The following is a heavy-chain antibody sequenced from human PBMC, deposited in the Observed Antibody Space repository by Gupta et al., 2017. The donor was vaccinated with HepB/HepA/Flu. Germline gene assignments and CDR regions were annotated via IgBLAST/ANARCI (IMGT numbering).Heavy chain of an antibody. D-gene: IGHD4-17*01. Sequence: QVQLVQSGAEVRKPGASVKVSCEVSGYTLTELSMHGVRQAPGKGLEWMGGFDPEDGETNYAQKFQGRVTMTEDTSTDTAYMELSSLRSEDTAVYYCATLSYGDYGFDYWGQGTLVTVSS. CDR3: ATLSYGDYGFDY. V-gene: IGHV1-24*01. CDR1: GYTLTELS. CDR2: FDPEDGET. J-gene: IGHJ4*02.